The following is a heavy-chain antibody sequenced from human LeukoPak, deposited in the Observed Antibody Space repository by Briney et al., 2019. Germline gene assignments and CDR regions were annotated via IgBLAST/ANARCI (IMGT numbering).Heavy chain of an antibody. D-gene: IGHD4-17*01. Sequence: PAGSLRLSCAASGCTFSTYGIHWISQAPGRGLEWQAFIRYDGTTKYNADSVNGRFTISRDNSKNMLYLQMNSLRAEDTAVEHCAKDRDYGDYPSADYYYMDVWGKGTTVTVSS. V-gene: IGHV3-30*02. CDR2: IRYDGTTK. J-gene: IGHJ6*03. CDR1: GCTFSTYG. CDR3: AKDRDYGDYPSADYYYMDV.